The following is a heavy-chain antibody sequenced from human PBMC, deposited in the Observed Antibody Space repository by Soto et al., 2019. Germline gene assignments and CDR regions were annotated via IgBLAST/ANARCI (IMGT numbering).Heavy chain of an antibody. J-gene: IGHJ4*02. Sequence: EVQLVESGGGLVQPGGSLRLSFAVSGFSFSDPYMDWVRQAPGKGLEWVGRTRDRANSYTTEYAASVKGRFTISRDDSKNSLYLQMNSLKTEDTAVYYCVRDSGRGWSNFDYWGQGSLVTVSS. V-gene: IGHV3-72*01. CDR3: VRDSGRGWSNFDY. CDR2: TRDRANSYTT. D-gene: IGHD6-19*01. CDR1: GFSFSDPY.